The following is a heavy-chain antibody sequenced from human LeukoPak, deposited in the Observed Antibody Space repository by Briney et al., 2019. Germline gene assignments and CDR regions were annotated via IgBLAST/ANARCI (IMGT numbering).Heavy chain of an antibody. Sequence: PGGSLRLSCADSGFSTSRYEMNWVRQAPGKGLEWVSHISSSGSTIWYADSVKGRFTISRDNAKNSLYLQMNSLRAEDTAVYYCARVELAPYYYYMDVWGKGTTVTVSS. CDR3: ARVELAPYYYYMDV. CDR1: GFSTSRYE. V-gene: IGHV3-48*03. D-gene: IGHD1-7*01. J-gene: IGHJ6*03. CDR2: ISSSGSTI.